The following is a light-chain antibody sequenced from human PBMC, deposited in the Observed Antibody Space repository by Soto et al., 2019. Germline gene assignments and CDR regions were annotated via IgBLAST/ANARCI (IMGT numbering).Light chain of an antibody. CDR2: DAS. Sequence: DIQMTQSPSTLSASVGDRVTITCRASQSIGRFLAWYQHQPGKAPKLLIYDASTLESGGPSRFSGMGPGTKFTCSIDTLLPEDFGTYYCQQCYMGGTFGKGTKVDIK. CDR3: QQCYMGGT. CDR1: QSIGRF. V-gene: IGKV1-5*01. J-gene: IGKJ1*01.